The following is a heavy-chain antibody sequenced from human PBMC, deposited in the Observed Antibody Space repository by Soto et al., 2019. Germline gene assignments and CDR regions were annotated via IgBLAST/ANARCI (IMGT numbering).Heavy chain of an antibody. J-gene: IGHJ4*02. Sequence: SETLSLTCTVSGGSISSYYWSWIRHPPGKGLEWIGYIYYSGITNYNPSLKSRVTISVDTSKNQFSLKLSSVTAADTAVYYCAREGDYVILIVCYLVGFFDYWGQGTLITV. V-gene: IGHV4-59*01. CDR3: AREGDYVILIVCYLVGFFDY. D-gene: IGHD3-9*01. CDR1: GGSISSYY. CDR2: IYYSGIT.